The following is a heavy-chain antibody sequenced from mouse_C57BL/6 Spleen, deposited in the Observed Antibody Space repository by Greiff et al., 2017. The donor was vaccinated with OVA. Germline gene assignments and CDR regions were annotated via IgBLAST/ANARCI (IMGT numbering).Heavy chain of an antibody. CDR3: ARRKLGDY. D-gene: IGHD4-1*01. CDR2: INPNNGGT. CDR1: GYTFTDYY. Sequence: EVKLQQSGPELVKPGASVKISCKASGYTFTDYYMNWVKQSHGKSLEWIGDINPNNGGTSYNQKFKGKATLTVDKSSSTAYMELRSLTSEDSAVYYCARRKLGDYWGQGTTLTVSS. V-gene: IGHV1-26*01. J-gene: IGHJ2*01.